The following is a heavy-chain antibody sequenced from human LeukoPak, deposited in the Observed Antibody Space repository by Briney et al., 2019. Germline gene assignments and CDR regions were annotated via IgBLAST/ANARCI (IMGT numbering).Heavy chain of an antibody. V-gene: IGHV3-9*03. J-gene: IGHJ3*02. CDR1: GFTFDDYA. CDR3: AKSPLGVFDAFDI. CDR2: ISWNSGSI. D-gene: IGHD2-8*01. Sequence: GGSLRLSCAASGFTFDDYAMHWVRQAPGKGLEWVSGISWNSGSIGYADSVKGRFTISRDNAKNSLYLQMNSLRAEDMGLYYCAKSPLGVFDAFDIWGQGTMVTVSS.